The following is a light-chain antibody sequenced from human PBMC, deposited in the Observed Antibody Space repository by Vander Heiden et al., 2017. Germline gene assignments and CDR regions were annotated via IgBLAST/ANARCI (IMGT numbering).Light chain of an antibody. Sequence: ETVLTPSPGTLSLSPGERATLSCRASQSVSSNYLAWYQQTAGQAPRLLIYAVSSRATGVPDRFSGSGSGTDFSLTISRVEPEDFAVYYCQQYGNSPRTFGQGTKVEIK. J-gene: IGKJ1*01. CDR2: AVS. V-gene: IGKV3-20*01. CDR1: QSVSSNY. CDR3: QQYGNSPRT.